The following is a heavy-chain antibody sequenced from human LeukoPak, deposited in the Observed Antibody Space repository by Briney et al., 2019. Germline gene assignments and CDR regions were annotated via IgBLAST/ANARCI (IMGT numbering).Heavy chain of an antibody. CDR2: IYYSGST. V-gene: IGHV4-39*07. CDR1: GFTFSSHGM. CDR3: ARGRSIAARQVDY. J-gene: IGHJ4*02. D-gene: IGHD6-6*01. Sequence: GSLRLSCAASGFTFSSHGMNWVRQPPGKGLEWIGSIYYSGSTYYNPSLKSRVTISVDTSKNQFSLKLSSVTAADTAVYYCARGRSIAARQVDYWGQGTLVTVSS.